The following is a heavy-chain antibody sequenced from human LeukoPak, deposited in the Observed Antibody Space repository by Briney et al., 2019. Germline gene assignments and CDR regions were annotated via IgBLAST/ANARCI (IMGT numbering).Heavy chain of an antibody. CDR3: ARRDLGYCSSTSCLAAFDI. Sequence: SVKVSCKASGGTFSSYAISWVRQAPGQGLEWMGGIIPIFGTANYAQKFQGRVTITADESTSTAYMELSSLRSEDTAVHYCARRDLGYCSSTSCLAAFDIWGQGTMVTVSS. J-gene: IGHJ3*02. D-gene: IGHD2-2*01. CDR2: IIPIFGTA. V-gene: IGHV1-69*13. CDR1: GGTFSSYA.